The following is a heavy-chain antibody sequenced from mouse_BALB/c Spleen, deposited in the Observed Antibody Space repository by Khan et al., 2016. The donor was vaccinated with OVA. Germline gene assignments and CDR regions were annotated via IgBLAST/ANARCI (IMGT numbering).Heavy chain of an antibody. J-gene: IGHJ3*01. Sequence: EVQLQESGPGLVKPSLSLSLTCTVTGYSITSDYAWNWIRQFPGHKLEWMGYISYSGRTSYTPSLKSRISITRGTSKNQFFLQLNSVTTEDTATYFCVRGRAYWGQGTLVTVSA. D-gene: IGHD3-3*01. V-gene: IGHV3-2*02. CDR1: GYSITSDYA. CDR3: VRGRAY. CDR2: ISYSGRT.